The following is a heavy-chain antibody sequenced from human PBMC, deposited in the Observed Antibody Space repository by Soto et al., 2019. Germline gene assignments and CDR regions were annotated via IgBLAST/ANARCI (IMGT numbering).Heavy chain of an antibody. J-gene: IGHJ4*02. D-gene: IGHD2-15*01. Sequence: QVQLQESGPGLVKPSETLSLTCTVSGGSVSSGSYYWSWIRQPPGKGLEWIGYIYYSGSTNYNPXLSTPVTICLXXSXNXXSLKLCSVTAADTAVYYCARLDVGDCSCGSCNVDYWGQGTLVTVSS. CDR2: IYYSGST. V-gene: IGHV4-61*01. CDR3: ARLDVGDCSCGSCNVDY. CDR1: GGSVSSGSYY.